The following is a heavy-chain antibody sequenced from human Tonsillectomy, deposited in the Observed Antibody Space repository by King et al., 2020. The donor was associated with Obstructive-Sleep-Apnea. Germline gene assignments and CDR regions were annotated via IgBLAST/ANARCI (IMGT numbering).Heavy chain of an antibody. CDR2: IYHSGST. D-gene: IGHD6-6*01. J-gene: IGHJ6*02. CDR3: ARGGDLRSSASSYYYYGMDV. V-gene: IGHV4-59*01. Sequence: QVQLQESGPGLVKPSETLSLTCTVSGDSISSYYWSWIRQPPGKGLEWIGYIYHSGSTNYNPSLTRRVTISVDTSKNQCSLTLSSVTAADTAVYYCARGGDLRSSASSYYYYGMDVWGQGTTVTVSS. CDR1: GDSISSYY.